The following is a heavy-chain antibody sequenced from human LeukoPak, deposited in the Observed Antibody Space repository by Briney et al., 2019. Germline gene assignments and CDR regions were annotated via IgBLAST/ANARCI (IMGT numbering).Heavy chain of an antibody. CDR1: GGSFSGYY. CDR3: ARGSRITMVRGVISWFDP. CDR2: INHSGST. D-gene: IGHD3-10*01. J-gene: IGHJ5*02. V-gene: IGHV4-34*01. Sequence: SETLSLTCAVYGGSFSGYYWSWIRQPPGKGLEWIGEINHSGSTNYNPSLKSRVTISVDTSKNQFSLKLSSVTAADTAVYYCARGSRITMVRGVISWFDPWGQGTLVTVSS.